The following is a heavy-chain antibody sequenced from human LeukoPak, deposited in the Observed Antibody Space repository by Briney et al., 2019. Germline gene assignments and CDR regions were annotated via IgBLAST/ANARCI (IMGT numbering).Heavy chain of an antibody. CDR1: GFTFSDYY. V-gene: IGHV3-11*01. Sequence: RTGGSLRLSCAASGFTFSDYYMSWIRQAPGKGLEWISYIGGTGNDIQYANSVKGRFTISRDNAKNSLFLQMDSLIAEDTAMYYCARGGGRAVSDYWGQGTLVTVSS. CDR3: ARGGGRAVSDY. D-gene: IGHD3-10*01. CDR2: IGGTGNDI. J-gene: IGHJ4*02.